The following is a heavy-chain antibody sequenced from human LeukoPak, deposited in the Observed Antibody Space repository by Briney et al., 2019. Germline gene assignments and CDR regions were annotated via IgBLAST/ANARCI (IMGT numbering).Heavy chain of an antibody. Sequence: GGSLRLSCAASGFTFSSYTMNWVRQAPGKGLEWVSYIDISSTTIYYADSMKGRFTISRDNAKNSLYLQMNSLRAEDTAVYYCARGPPLFDPWGQGTLVTVSS. J-gene: IGHJ5*02. CDR1: GFTFSSYT. CDR3: ARGPPLFDP. CDR2: IDISSTTI. V-gene: IGHV3-48*01.